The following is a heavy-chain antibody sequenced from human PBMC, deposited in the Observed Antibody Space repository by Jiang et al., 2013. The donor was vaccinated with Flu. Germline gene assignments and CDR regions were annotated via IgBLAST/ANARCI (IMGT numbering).Heavy chain of an antibody. D-gene: IGHD5-18*01. CDR3: ARQGYSYGQYYFDY. J-gene: IGHJ4*02. CDR2: IYYSGST. CDR1: GGSISSYY. V-gene: IGHV4-59*08. Sequence: GLVKPSETLSLTCTVSGGSISSYYWSWIRQPPGKGLEWIGYIYYSGSTNYNPSLKSRVTISVDTSKNQFSLKLSSVTAADTAVYYCARQGYSYGQYYFDYWGQGTLVTVSS.